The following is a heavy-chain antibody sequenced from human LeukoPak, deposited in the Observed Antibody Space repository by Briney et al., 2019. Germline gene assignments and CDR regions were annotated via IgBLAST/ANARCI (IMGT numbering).Heavy chain of an antibody. CDR1: GYTFTMYY. CDR3: ARGQRGGLSGSLGGLFASYNTYYYMDV. V-gene: IGHV1-46*01. Sequence: ASVKVSCKASGYTFTMYYIHWVRQAPGQGLEWMGMINPSDGATTYAQRFQGKVTMTRDMSPTTVYVDLRSLRSEDTAVYFCARGQRGGLSGSLGGLFASYNTYYYMDVWGRGTTVTVSS. D-gene: IGHD1-26*01. CDR2: INPSDGAT. J-gene: IGHJ6*03.